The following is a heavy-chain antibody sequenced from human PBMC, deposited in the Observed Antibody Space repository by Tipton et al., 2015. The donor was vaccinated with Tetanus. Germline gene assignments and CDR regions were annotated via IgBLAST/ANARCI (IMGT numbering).Heavy chain of an antibody. D-gene: IGHD3-9*01. V-gene: IGHV4-59*01. CDR3: ARVKVSVDGTQVDYFLDS. Sequence: LSLTCSVSGSYMRSYYWSWIRQTPGKRLEWIGYITYSSRTKYNPSLTSRVTLSLEAAKNEFSLRLSSVTAADSAVYHCARVKVSVDGTQVDYFLDSWGQGTLVTVSS. J-gene: IGHJ4*02. CDR2: ITYSSRT. CDR1: GSYMRSYY.